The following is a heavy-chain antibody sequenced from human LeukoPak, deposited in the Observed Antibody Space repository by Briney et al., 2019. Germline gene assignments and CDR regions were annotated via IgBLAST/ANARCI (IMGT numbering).Heavy chain of an antibody. V-gene: IGHV3-74*01. CDR3: ARAPPGRKGYNPYYFDY. D-gene: IGHD5-24*01. CDR1: GFTFSSNW. CDR2: IDSDGSST. Sequence: PGGSLRLSCAASGFTFSSNWMHWVRQAPGKGLVWVSRIDSDGSSTSYADSVKGRFTISRDNSKNTVYLQMNSLRVDDTAVYYCARAPPGRKGYNPYYFDYWGQGTRVTVSS. J-gene: IGHJ4*02.